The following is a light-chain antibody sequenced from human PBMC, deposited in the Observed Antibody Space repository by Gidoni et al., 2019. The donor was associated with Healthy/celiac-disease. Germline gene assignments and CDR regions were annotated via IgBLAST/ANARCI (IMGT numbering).Light chain of an antibody. CDR2: AAS. J-gene: IGKJ2*01. V-gene: IGKV1-39*01. CDR3: QQSYSTPGT. Sequence: DIQMTQSPSSLSASVGDRVTITCRASQSISSYLNWYQQKPGKAPKLLIYAASSLQSGVPSRFSGSGSGTEFTLTISSLQPEDFATYYCQQSYSTPGTFGQXTKLEIK. CDR1: QSISSY.